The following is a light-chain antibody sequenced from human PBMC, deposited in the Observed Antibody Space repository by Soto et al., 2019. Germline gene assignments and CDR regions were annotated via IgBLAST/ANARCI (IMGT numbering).Light chain of an antibody. CDR2: DVT. CDR3: SSYTSTNTLV. J-gene: IGLJ2*01. Sequence: QSVLTQPASVSGSPGQSITISCPGTRSDVGGYNFVSWYQQHPGKVPKLLIYDVTHRPSGVSNRFSASKSANTASLTISGLQAEDEADYYCSSYTSTNTLVFGGGTKLTV. CDR1: RSDVGGYNF. V-gene: IGLV2-14*01.